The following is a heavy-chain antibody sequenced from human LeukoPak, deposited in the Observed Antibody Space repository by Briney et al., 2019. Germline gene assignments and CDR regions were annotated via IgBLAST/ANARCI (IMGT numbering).Heavy chain of an antibody. D-gene: IGHD1-14*01. Sequence: GGSLKLSCAVSAFTVSNNYMSWVRQAPGKGLEWVSVLYSDGNTKYADSVQGRFTISRDNSKNTLYLEMNSLSPDDTAVYYCARGVEPLAANTLAYWGQGTLVTVSS. CDR3: ARGVEPLAANTLAY. V-gene: IGHV3-53*01. J-gene: IGHJ4*02. CDR1: AFTVSNNY. CDR2: LYSDGNT.